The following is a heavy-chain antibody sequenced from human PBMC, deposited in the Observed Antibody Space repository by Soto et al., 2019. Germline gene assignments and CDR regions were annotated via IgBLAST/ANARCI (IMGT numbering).Heavy chain of an antibody. CDR2: IGDSGAST. Sequence: EVLLLESGGGLVQTGGSLRLSCEASGFSFSSIAMNWVRQAPGKGLEWVSAIGDSGASTYYADSVKGRFTISRDNSRNTLYLQLNSLRAEDTAVYYCAKGVELDVWGNGTTVTVSS. J-gene: IGHJ6*04. V-gene: IGHV3-23*01. CDR3: AKGVELDV. D-gene: IGHD1-26*01. CDR1: GFSFSSIA.